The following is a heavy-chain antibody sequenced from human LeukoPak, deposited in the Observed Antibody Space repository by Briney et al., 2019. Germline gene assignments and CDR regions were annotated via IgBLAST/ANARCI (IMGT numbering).Heavy chain of an antibody. D-gene: IGHD3-22*01. J-gene: IGHJ4*02. CDR1: GGSVSSGSYY. Sequence: PSETLSLTCTVSGGSVSSGSYYWSWIRQPPGKGLEWIGYIYYSGSTNYNPSLKSRVTISVDTSKNQFSLKLSPVTAADTAVYYCARDPSGYFNYWGQGTLATVSS. CDR2: IYYSGST. CDR3: ARDPSGYFNY. V-gene: IGHV4-61*01.